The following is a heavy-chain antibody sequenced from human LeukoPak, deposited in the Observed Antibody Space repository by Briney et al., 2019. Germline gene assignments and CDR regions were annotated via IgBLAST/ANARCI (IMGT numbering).Heavy chain of an antibody. CDR1: GYTFTGYH. D-gene: IGHD5-18*01. V-gene: IGHV1-2*02. CDR2: INPNSGGT. J-gene: IGHJ4*02. Sequence: WASVKVSCKASGYTFTGYHMHWVRQAPGQGLEWMGWINPNSGGTNYAQKFQGRVTMTRDTSISTAYMQLRSLRSDDTAVYYCARVDNWWIQTLLPFDYWGQGTLVTVSS. CDR3: ARVDNWWIQTLLPFDY.